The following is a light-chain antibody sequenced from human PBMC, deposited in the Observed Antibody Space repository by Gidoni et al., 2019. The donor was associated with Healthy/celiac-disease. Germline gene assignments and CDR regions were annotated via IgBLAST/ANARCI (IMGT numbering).Light chain of an antibody. Sequence: SYVLPQPPPVSVAPGPTARIPCGGNNIGSKSVHWYQQKPGQAPVLVVYDDSDRPSGIPERFSGSNSGNTATLTISRVEAGDEADYYCQVWDSSSDHGVFGGGTKLTVL. J-gene: IGLJ3*02. CDR3: QVWDSSSDHGV. CDR1: NIGSKS. V-gene: IGLV3-21*02. CDR2: DDS.